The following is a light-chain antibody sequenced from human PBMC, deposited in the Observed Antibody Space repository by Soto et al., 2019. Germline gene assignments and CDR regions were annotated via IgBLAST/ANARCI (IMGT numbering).Light chain of an antibody. CDR2: EAS. CDR3: QQYNSYL. J-gene: IGKJ4*01. Sequence: PQSASTLSASVGRAVPTIFRASHDISTYLAWYQQKPGKAPQLMIYEASTLQSGVPSRFSGSGSGTEFTLTISSLQPDDFATYYCQQYNSYLFGGGTKVDIK. V-gene: IGKV1-9*01. CDR1: HDISTY.